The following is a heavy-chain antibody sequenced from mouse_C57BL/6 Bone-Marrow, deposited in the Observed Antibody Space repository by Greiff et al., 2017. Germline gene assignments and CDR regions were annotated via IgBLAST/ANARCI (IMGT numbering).Heavy chain of an antibody. V-gene: IGHV1-72*01. CDR2: IDPNSGGT. D-gene: IGHD2-1*01. Sequence: QVQLQQPGAELVKPGASVKLSCKASGYTFTSYWMHWVKQRPGRGLEWIGRIDPNSGGTKYNEKFKSKATLTVDKPSSTAYMQLSSLTSMDTAVYYCARTDRVYYGNYGYAMDYWGQGTSVTVSS. CDR1: GYTFTSYW. CDR3: ARTDRVYYGNYGYAMDY. J-gene: IGHJ4*01.